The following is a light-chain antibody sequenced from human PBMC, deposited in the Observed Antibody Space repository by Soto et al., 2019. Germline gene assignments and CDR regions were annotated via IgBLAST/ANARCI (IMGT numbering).Light chain of an antibody. V-gene: IGKV3-11*01. CDR1: QSVSSY. Sequence: EIVMTQSPATLSGSLGERVTIXARPSQSVSSYLAWYQQKPGQAPRLLIYDASNRATGIPARFSGSGSGTDFTLTISSLEPEDFAVYYCQQRSNWPPKLTFGGGTKVDIK. J-gene: IGKJ4*01. CDR3: QQRSNWPPKLT. CDR2: DAS.